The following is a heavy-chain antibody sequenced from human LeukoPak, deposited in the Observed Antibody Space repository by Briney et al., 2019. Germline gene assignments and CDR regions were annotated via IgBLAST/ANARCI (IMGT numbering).Heavy chain of an antibody. Sequence: GGSLRLSCAASGFTFSSYAMSWVRQAPGRGLEWVSSISGTNDNTYYADSVKDRFTISRDNSKNTLSLQMNSLRAEDTAVYYCAKGRGTTVTSAANYWGQGTLVTVSS. V-gene: IGHV3-23*01. D-gene: IGHD4-17*01. CDR3: AKGRGTTVTSAANY. CDR1: GFTFSSYA. J-gene: IGHJ4*02. CDR2: ISGTNDNT.